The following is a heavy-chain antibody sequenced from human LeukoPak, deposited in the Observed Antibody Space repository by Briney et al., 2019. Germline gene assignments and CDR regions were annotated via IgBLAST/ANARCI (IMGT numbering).Heavy chain of an antibody. D-gene: IGHD2-15*01. J-gene: IGHJ4*02. CDR3: ARGYCSGRSCYLGADY. CDR1: GFTFSNAW. V-gene: IGHV3-33*08. Sequence: PGGSLRLSCAASGFTFSNAWMSWVRQAPGKGLEWVAVIWSDGSNKHYGDSVKGRFTISRDNYKNTLYLQMDNLRVEDTAVYYCARGYCSGRSCYLGADYWGQGTLVTVSS. CDR2: IWSDGSNK.